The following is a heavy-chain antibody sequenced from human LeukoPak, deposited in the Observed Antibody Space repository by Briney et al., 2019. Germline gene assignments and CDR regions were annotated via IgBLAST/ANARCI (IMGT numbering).Heavy chain of an antibody. CDR1: GASISSRSYY. D-gene: IGHD3-22*01. Sequence: SETLFLTCTVSGASISSRSYYWGWIRQPPGKGLEWIGYIYYSGSTNYNPSLKSRVTISVDTSKNQFSLKLSSVTAADTAVYYCARGAYYYDSSGYYLVWFDPWGQGTLVTVSS. CDR3: ARGAYYYDSSGYYLVWFDP. J-gene: IGHJ5*02. V-gene: IGHV4-61*05. CDR2: IYYSGST.